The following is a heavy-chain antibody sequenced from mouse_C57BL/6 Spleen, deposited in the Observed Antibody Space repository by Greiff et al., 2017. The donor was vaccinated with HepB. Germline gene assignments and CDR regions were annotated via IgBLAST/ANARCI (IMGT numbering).Heavy chain of an antibody. J-gene: IGHJ3*01. CDR3: AREVTTVVPFAY. CDR2: IYPGDGDT. Sequence: VQLQQSGPELVKPGASVKISCKASGYAFSSSWMNWVKQRPGKGLEWIGRIYPGDGDTNYNEKFKSKATLTVDTSSSTAYMQLSSLTSEDSAVYYCAREVTTVVPFAYWGQGTLVTVSA. D-gene: IGHD1-1*01. CDR1: GYAFSSSW. V-gene: IGHV1-82*01.